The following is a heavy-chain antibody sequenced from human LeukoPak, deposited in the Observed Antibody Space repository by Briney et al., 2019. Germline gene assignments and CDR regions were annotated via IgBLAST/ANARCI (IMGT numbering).Heavy chain of an antibody. J-gene: IGHJ4*02. CDR3: ARGTTDDY. Sequence: ASVKVSCKASGYTFTSYYIDWVRQAPGQGLEWMGVINPSGGSTRYAQKFQGRVTMTGDPSTRTVYMELSSLTSDDTAVYYCARGTTDDYWGQGTPVTVSS. CDR2: INPSGGST. CDR1: GYTFTSYY. V-gene: IGHV1-46*01. D-gene: IGHD1-1*01.